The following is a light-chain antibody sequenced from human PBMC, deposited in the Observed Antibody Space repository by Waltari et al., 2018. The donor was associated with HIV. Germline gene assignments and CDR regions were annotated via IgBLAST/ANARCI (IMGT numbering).Light chain of an antibody. J-gene: IGKJ4*01. CDR2: WAS. Sequence: DIVMTKSPASRPGSLGERTTRNYSSIRTVYFNSNNQNYLAWYQQKPGQSPKVLIYWASTRASGVPGRFSGSGSGTDFNLTISSLQADDVAVYYCQQYFNAPLTFGGGTKVEIK. CDR3: QQYFNAPLT. V-gene: IGKV4-1*01. CDR1: RTVYFNSNNQNY.